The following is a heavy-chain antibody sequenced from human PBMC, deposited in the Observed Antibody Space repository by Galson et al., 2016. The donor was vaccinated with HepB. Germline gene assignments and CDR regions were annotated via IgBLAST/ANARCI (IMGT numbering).Heavy chain of an antibody. CDR1: GLTFSSYW. J-gene: IGHJ4*02. D-gene: IGHD2-8*01. CDR2: IYYSGST. Sequence: LSCAASGLTFSSYWMSWIRQPPGKGLAWIGYIYYSGSTYYNPSLKSRVTISVDTSKNQFSLKLSSVTAADTAVYYCARMVYGDAYYFDYWGQGTLVTVSS. V-gene: IGHV4-59*06. CDR3: ARMVYGDAYYFDY.